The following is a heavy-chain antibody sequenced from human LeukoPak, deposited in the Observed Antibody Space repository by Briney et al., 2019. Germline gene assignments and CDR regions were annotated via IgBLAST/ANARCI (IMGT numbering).Heavy chain of an antibody. CDR3: ARDQPLTVSTWGYFYYYMDV. D-gene: IGHD4-17*01. CDR2: IEQDGVDK. CDR1: GFSFSSYW. V-gene: IGHV3-7*01. Sequence: PGGSLRLSCAASGFSFSSYWMSWVRQAPGKGLEWVANIEQDGVDKYYVDSVKGRFTISRDNAKNSLYLQMNSLRAEDTAAYFCARDQPLTVSTWGYFYYYMDVWGRGTTVTVSS. J-gene: IGHJ6*03.